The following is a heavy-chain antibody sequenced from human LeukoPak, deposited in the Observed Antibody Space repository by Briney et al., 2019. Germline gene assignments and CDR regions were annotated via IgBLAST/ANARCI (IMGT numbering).Heavy chain of an antibody. J-gene: IGHJ2*01. CDR3: AKGYCTNGVCYSWYFDL. D-gene: IGHD2-8*01. CDR1: GFTFGSYS. Sequence: PGGSLRLSCAASGFTFGSYSMNWVRQAPGKGLEWVSYISSSSSTIYYADSVKGRFTISRDNAKNSLYLQMNSLRAEDTALYYCAKGYCTNGVCYSWYFDLWGRGTLVTVSS. CDR2: ISSSSSTI. V-gene: IGHV3-48*04.